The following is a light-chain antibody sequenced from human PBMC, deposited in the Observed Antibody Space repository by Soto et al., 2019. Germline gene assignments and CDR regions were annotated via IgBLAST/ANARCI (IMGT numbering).Light chain of an antibody. Sequence: QPVLTQSPSASASLGASVKLTCTLSSGHGNYVIAWHQQHPEKGPRYLMKVKSDGSHNKGDGIPDRFSGSSSGAERYLAISSLQSEDEADYYCQTWDTGIVVFGGGTKVTVL. CDR2: VKSDGSH. CDR3: QTWDTGIVV. V-gene: IGLV4-69*01. J-gene: IGLJ2*01. CDR1: SGHGNYV.